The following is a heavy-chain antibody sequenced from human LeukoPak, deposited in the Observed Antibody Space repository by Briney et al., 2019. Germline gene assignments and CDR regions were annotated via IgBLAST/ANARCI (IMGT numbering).Heavy chain of an antibody. V-gene: IGHV1-69*13. J-gene: IGHJ6*03. Sequence: SVKVSCKASGGTFSSYAISWVRQAPGQGLEWMGGIIPIFGTANYAQKFQGRVTITADESTSTAYMELSSLRSEDTAVYYCAGEHITGTLGYYMDVWGKGTTVTVSS. D-gene: IGHD1-20*01. CDR3: AGEHITGTLGYYMDV. CDR1: GGTFSSYA. CDR2: IIPIFGTA.